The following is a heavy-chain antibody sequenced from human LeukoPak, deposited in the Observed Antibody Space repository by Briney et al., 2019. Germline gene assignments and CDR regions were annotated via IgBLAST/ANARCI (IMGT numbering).Heavy chain of an antibody. CDR1: GFTFSSFE. J-gene: IGHJ4*02. D-gene: IGHD3-10*01. Sequence: GGSLRLSCVASGFTFSSFEMNWVRQAPGKALEWVSYIDFGGRIINYADPVKGRFTISRDNSKNSVFLQMNSLRAEDTGLYYCARGIGLDRSYFQFDYWGQGILVTVSS. CDR3: ARGIGLDRSYFQFDY. CDR2: IDFGGRII. V-gene: IGHV3-48*03.